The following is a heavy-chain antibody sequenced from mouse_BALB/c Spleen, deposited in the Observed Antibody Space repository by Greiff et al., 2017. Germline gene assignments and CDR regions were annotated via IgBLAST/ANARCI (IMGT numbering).Heavy chain of an antibody. Sequence: VQLKESGPELVKPGASVKISCKASGYSFTGYYMHWVKQSHVKSLEWIGRINPDNGATSYNQNFKDKASLTVDKSSSTAYMELHSLTSEDSAVYYCASSGYGTYDWYFDVWGAGTTVTVAS. CDR1: GYSFTGYY. D-gene: IGHD2-1*01. V-gene: IGHV1-31*01. J-gene: IGHJ1*01. CDR3: ASSGYGTYDWYFDV. CDR2: INPDNGAT.